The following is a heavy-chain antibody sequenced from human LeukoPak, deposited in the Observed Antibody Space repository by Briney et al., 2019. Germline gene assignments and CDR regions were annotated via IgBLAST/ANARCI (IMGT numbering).Heavy chain of an antibody. CDR3: ARDEINYYGSGSYYKAEFTDY. J-gene: IGHJ4*02. Sequence: PSETLSLTCAVYGGSFSGYSWSWIRQPPGKGLEWIGEINHSGGTNYNPSLKSRVTISIDTSKNQFSLKLSSVTAADTAVYYCARDEINYYGSGSYYKAEFTDYWGQGTLVTVSS. D-gene: IGHD3-10*01. V-gene: IGHV4-34*01. CDR1: GGSFSGYS. CDR2: INHSGGT.